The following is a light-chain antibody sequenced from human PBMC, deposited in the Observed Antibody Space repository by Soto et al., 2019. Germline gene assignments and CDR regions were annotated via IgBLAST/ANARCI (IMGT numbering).Light chain of an antibody. CDR2: GAS. V-gene: IGKV3-20*01. Sequence: EIVLMQYPGTLSLSPGERATLSCRSSKSVSSSYLAWYQQKPGHAPRLLIYGASSRATGIPDRFSGSGSGTVFTLTISRLEPEVFALYYCQQYGGSPPYTFDQGTKLEIK. CDR1: KSVSSSY. J-gene: IGKJ2*01. CDR3: QQYGGSPPYT.